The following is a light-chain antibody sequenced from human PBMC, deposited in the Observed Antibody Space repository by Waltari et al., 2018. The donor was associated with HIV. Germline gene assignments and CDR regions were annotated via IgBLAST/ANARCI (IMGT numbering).Light chain of an antibody. CDR1: SDVTVDNYN. V-gene: IGLV5-37*01. Sequence: QPVLTQPPSSSASPGESARLTCTLPSDVTVDNYNIYWYQQKPGSPPRYLLYYYSDSDKGQGSGVPSRLSGSKDASANTGILLISGLQSEDEADYYCMIWPSNAVVFGGGTKLTVL. CDR2: YYSDSDK. J-gene: IGLJ2*01. CDR3: MIWPSNAVV.